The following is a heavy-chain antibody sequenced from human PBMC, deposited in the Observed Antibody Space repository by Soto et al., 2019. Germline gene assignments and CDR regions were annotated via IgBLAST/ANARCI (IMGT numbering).Heavy chain of an antibody. CDR3: ARQRGTMVRGVIVYYYYYMDV. CDR1: GGSISSSSYY. D-gene: IGHD3-10*01. CDR2: IYYSGST. Sequence: SETLSLTCTVSGGSISSSSYYWGWIRQPPGKGLEWIGSIYYSGSTYYNPSLKSRVTISVDTSKNQFSLKLSSVTAADTAVYYCARQRGTMVRGVIVYYYYYMDVWGKGTTVTV. J-gene: IGHJ6*03. V-gene: IGHV4-39*01.